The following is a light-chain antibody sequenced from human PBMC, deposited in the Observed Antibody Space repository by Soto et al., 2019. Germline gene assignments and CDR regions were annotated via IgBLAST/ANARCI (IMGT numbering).Light chain of an antibody. V-gene: IGLV2-8*01. J-gene: IGLJ3*02. CDR3: TSYVGSNIWV. Sequence: QSALTQPPSASGSPGQSVTISCTGTSSDVGAYKYVSWYQQYPGKAPKLMIHEVSKRPSGVPDRFSGSKSGNTASLTVSGFQAEDEADYYCTSYVGSNIWVFGGGTKLTVL. CDR1: SSDVGAYKY. CDR2: EVS.